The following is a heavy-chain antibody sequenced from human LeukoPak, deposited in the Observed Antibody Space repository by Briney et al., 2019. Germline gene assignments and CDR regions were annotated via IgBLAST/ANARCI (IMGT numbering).Heavy chain of an antibody. CDR2: IWYDGSNK. V-gene: IGHV3-33*06. D-gene: IGHD4-17*01. CDR3: AKPKWTVTTPFDY. J-gene: IGHJ4*02. CDR1: GFTFSSYG. Sequence: GGSLRLSCAASGFTFSSYGMHWVRQAPGKGLEWVAVIWYDGSNKYYADSVKGRFTISRDNSKNTLYLQVNSLRAEDTAVYYCAKPKWTVTTPFDYWGQGTLVTVSS.